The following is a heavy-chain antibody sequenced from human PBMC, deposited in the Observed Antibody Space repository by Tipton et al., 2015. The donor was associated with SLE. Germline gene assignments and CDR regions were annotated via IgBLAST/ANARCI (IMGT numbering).Heavy chain of an antibody. CDR1: VGPLTSGRYY. D-gene: IGHD2-15*01. J-gene: IGHJ4*02. Sequence: TLSLTCTVSVGPLTSGRYYWSWIRQPAGKGLEWIGHIYTTGSTNYSPSLKSRVTISFDTSETQFSLKLASVTIADTAVYYCARDPGGYYRRVNGFDSWGPGTLVTVSS. V-gene: IGHV4-61*09. CDR3: ARDPGGYYRRVNGFDS. CDR2: IYTTGST.